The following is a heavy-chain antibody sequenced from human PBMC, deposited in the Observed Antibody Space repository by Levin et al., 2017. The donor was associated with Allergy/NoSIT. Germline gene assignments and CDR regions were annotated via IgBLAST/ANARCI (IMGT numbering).Heavy chain of an antibody. Sequence: GESLKISCKASGYTFTSYGISWVRQAPGQGLEWMGWISAYNGNTNYAQKLQGRVTMTTDTSTSTAYMELRSLRSDDTAVYYCARDPSHGITMTLNAFDIWGQGTMVTVSS. D-gene: IGHD3-22*01. J-gene: IGHJ3*02. CDR3: ARDPSHGITMTLNAFDI. V-gene: IGHV1-18*01. CDR2: ISAYNGNT. CDR1: GYTFTSYG.